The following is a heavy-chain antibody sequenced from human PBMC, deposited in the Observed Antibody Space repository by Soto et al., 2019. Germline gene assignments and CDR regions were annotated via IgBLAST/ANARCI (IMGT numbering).Heavy chain of an antibody. J-gene: IGHJ4*02. Sequence: SETLSLTCSVSGGSISSSSYFWGWIRQPPGKGLEWIGSIYYSGSTYCNPSLKSRVTVSVDTSKNQFSLKLSSVTAADTAVYYCARGWGRIFDYWGQGTLVTVSS. D-gene: IGHD7-27*01. CDR3: ARGWGRIFDY. CDR2: IYYSGST. CDR1: GGSISSSSYF. V-gene: IGHV4-39*01.